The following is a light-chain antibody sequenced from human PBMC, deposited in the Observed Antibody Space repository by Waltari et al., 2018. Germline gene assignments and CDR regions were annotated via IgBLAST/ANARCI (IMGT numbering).Light chain of an antibody. CDR1: QNINNW. Sequence: DIQMTQSPSALSASVGDRVTIHCRASQNINNWLAWYQQKPGKAPKVLMYKASNLQSGVPSRFSGSGSGTEFTLTISSLQPDDFATYYCQQYDSYPFTFGPGTKVDIK. J-gene: IGKJ3*01. CDR3: QQYDSYPFT. CDR2: KAS. V-gene: IGKV1-5*03.